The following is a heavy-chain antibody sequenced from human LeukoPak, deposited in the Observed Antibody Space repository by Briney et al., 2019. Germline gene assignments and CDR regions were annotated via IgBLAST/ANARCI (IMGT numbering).Heavy chain of an antibody. D-gene: IGHD2-21*01. Sequence: QPGGSLRLSCAASGFTFSNYAMSWVRQAPGKGLEWVSGISGRGGSTYYADSVKGRFTISRDNAKSTLYLQMNSLRAEDTAVYYCLTIVETDLDAFDIWGQGTKVTVSS. CDR1: GFTFSNYA. J-gene: IGHJ3*02. CDR2: ISGRGGST. CDR3: LTIVETDLDAFDI. V-gene: IGHV3-23*01.